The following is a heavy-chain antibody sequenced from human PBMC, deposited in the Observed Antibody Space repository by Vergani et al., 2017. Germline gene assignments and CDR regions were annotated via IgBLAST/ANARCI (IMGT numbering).Heavy chain of an antibody. J-gene: IGHJ4*02. CDR1: GYTFTSYA. Sequence: QVQLVQSGAEVKTPGASVKVSCKASGYTFTSYAMHWVRQAPGQRLEWMGWINAGNGNTKSSQKFQGRGTITRDTSESTADMELSSLRSEDTAVYYCACRDWNGSGDYWGQGTLVTVSS. D-gene: IGHD1-1*01. V-gene: IGHV1-3*01. CDR2: INAGNGNT. CDR3: ACRDWNGSGDY.